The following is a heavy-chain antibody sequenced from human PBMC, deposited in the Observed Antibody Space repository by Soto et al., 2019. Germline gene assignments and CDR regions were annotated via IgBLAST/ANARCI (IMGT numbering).Heavy chain of an antibody. V-gene: IGHV5-51*01. CDR1: GYIFHNYW. J-gene: IGHJ4*02. Sequence: PGESLKISCKGSGYIFHNYWIGWVRQMPGKGLEWMGIIYPGDSDIRYNPSFQGQVTVSADKSISTTYLQWSSLKASDTAMYYCARQRYFDHWGQGTRVTVSS. D-gene: IGHD3-9*01. CDR3: ARQRYFDH. CDR2: IYPGDSDI.